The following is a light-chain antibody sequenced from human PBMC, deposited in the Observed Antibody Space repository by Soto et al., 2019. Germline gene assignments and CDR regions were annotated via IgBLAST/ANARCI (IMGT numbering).Light chain of an antibody. Sequence: QTVVTQEPSRTVSTGGTVTLICASSTGAVTSGYYPKWCQQKPGQAPRALIYSTSNNNPWTPARCSGSLLVGKAALTLSGVQPEDEAEYYCLLYYGGAQLVFGGGTKPTVL. CDR2: STS. V-gene: IGLV7-43*01. CDR1: TGAVTSGYY. CDR3: LLYYGGAQLV. J-gene: IGLJ2*01.